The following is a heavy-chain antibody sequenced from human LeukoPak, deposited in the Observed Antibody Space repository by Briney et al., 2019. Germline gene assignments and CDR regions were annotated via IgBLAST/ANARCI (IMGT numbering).Heavy chain of an antibody. D-gene: IGHD3-10*01. CDR1: GFTFSSYD. CDR3: ARTIIKVRGRIAY. Sequence: PGGSLRLSCAASGFTFSSYDMSWVRQAPGKGLEWVSAISASGGSTYYADSVKGRFTIARDNSKNTLYLQMNSLRAEDTAVYYCARTIIKVRGRIAYWGQGTLVTVSS. J-gene: IGHJ4*02. CDR2: ISASGGST. V-gene: IGHV3-23*01.